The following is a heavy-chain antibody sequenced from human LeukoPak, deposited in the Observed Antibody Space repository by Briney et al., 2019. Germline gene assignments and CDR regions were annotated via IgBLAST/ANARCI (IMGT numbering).Heavy chain of an antibody. V-gene: IGHV3-72*01. CDR1: GFTFSDHY. Sequence: GGSLRLSCAASGFTFSDHYMEWVRQAPGKWLEWVGRTRNKANSYTTEYAASVKGRFTISSDDSKNSLYLQMNSLKTEDTAVYYCARVLGYSGYDLAYWGQGTLVTVSS. CDR2: TRNKANSYTT. CDR3: ARVLGYSGYDLAY. J-gene: IGHJ4*02. D-gene: IGHD5-12*01.